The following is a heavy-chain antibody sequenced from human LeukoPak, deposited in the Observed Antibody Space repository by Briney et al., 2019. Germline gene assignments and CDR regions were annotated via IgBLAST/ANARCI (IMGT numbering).Heavy chain of an antibody. J-gene: IGHJ4*02. Sequence: PGGSLRLSCAASGFTFSSYSMNWVRQAPGKGLEWVSYISSSSSTIYNADSVKGRFTISRDNAKNSLYLEMNSLRAEDTAVYYCTREVGAINYWGQGTLVTVSS. V-gene: IGHV3-48*01. CDR2: ISSSSSTI. CDR3: TREVGAINY. D-gene: IGHD1-26*01. CDR1: GFTFSSYS.